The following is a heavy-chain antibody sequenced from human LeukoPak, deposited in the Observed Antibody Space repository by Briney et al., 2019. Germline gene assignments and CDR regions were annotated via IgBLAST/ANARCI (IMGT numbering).Heavy chain of an antibody. CDR3: VRHCQECPDDY. D-gene: IGHD3-3*01. Sequence: SVKVSCKASGGTFISYAISWVRQAPGQGLEWMGGIIPIFGTANYAQKFQGRVTITADKSTSTAYMELSSLRSEDTAVYYCVRHCQECPDDYWGQGTLVTVSS. V-gene: IGHV1-69*06. CDR2: IIPIFGTA. CDR1: GGTFISYA. J-gene: IGHJ4*02.